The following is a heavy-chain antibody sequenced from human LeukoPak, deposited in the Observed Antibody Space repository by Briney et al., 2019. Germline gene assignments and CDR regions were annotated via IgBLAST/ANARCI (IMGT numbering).Heavy chain of an antibody. CDR1: GYTFTNYG. J-gene: IGHJ4*02. V-gene: IGHV1-18*01. CDR3: ARDHSDWYRGTEFDY. Sequence: ASVKVSCKASGYTFTNYGISWVRQAPGQGLEWMGWISAYNGNTNYAQKLQGRVTMTTDTSTSTAYMELRSLRSDDTAVYYCARDHSDWYRGTEFDYWGQGTLVTVSS. CDR2: ISAYNGNT. D-gene: IGHD6-19*01.